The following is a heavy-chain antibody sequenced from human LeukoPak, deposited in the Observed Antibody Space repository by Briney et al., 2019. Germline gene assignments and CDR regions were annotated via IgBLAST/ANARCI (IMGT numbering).Heavy chain of an antibody. CDR1: GFTFSSSY. D-gene: IGHD4-17*01. CDR3: ARRVTTGSYFDL. V-gene: IGHV3-66*01. J-gene: IGHJ2*01. Sequence: GGSLRLSCAVSGFTFSSSYMSWVRQAPGKGLEWVSFIYSGGNTYYTDSVKGRFTISRDNSKNTLYLQMNSLRAEDTAVYYCARRVTTGSYFDLWGRGTLVTVSS. CDR2: IYSGGNT.